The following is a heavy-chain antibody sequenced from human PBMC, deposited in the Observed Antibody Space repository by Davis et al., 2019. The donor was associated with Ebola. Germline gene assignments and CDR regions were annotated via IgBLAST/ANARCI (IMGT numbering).Heavy chain of an antibody. J-gene: IGHJ4*02. CDR2: IYYSGST. Sequence: MPSETLSLTCTVSGGSISSYYWSWIRQPPGKGLEWIGYIYYSGSTNYNPSLKSRVTISVDTSKNQFSLKLSSVTAADTAVYYCARGVVQGVIMDYWGQGTLVTVSS. CDR3: ARGVVQGVIMDY. D-gene: IGHD3-10*01. V-gene: IGHV4-59*01. CDR1: GGSISSYY.